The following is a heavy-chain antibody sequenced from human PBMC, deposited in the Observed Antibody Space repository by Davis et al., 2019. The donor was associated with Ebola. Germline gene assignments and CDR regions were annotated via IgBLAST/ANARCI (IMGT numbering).Heavy chain of an antibody. CDR1: GYTFSSYD. CDR3: ARGSGYDFWSGYRDWYFDL. J-gene: IGHJ2*01. D-gene: IGHD3-3*01. CDR2: MNPNSGNT. V-gene: IGHV1-8*01. Sequence: ASVKVSCKASGYTFSSYDINWVRQATGQGLEWMGWMNPNSGNTGYAQKFQGRVTITRNTSISTAYMELSSLRSEDTAVYYCARGSGYDFWSGYRDWYFDLWGRGTLVTVSS.